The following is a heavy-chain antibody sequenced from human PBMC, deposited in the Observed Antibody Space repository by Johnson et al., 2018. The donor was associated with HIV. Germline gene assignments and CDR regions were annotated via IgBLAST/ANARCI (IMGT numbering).Heavy chain of an antibody. V-gene: IGHV3-30*04. D-gene: IGHD5-12*01. CDR3: ASGDDYGF. CDR2: ISYDGSNK. J-gene: IGHJ3*01. Sequence: QMQLVESGGGVVQPGRSLRLSCAASGFSFSNYPMHLVRQAPGKGLEWMAFISYDGSNKYYADSVKGRFTISRDNSKNTLYLQMNSLRAEDTAVYYCASGDDYGFWGQGTMVTVSS. CDR1: GFSFSNYP.